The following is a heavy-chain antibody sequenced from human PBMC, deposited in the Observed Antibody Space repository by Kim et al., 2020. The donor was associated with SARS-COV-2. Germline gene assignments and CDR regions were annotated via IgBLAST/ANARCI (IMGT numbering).Heavy chain of an antibody. CDR2: ISSSSSYI. CDR1: GFTFSSYS. V-gene: IGHV3-21*01. J-gene: IGHJ6*02. Sequence: GGSLRLSCAASGFTFSSYSMNWVRQAPGKGLEWVSSISSSSSYIYYADSVKGRFTISRDNAKNSLYLQMNSLRAEDTAVYYCARDSSSGWYVRDYYYGMDVWGQGTTVTVSS. CDR3: ARDSSSGWYVRDYYYGMDV. D-gene: IGHD6-19*01.